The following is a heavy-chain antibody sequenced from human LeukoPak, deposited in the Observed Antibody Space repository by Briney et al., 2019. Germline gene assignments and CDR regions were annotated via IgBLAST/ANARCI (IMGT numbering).Heavy chain of an antibody. Sequence: GASVKVSCKASGGTFSSYAISWERQAPGQGLEWMGGIIPIFGTANYAQKFQGRVTITADESTSTAYMELSSLRSEDTAVYYCARIRDSSGYYPYYFDYWGQGTLVTVSS. CDR3: ARIRDSSGYYPYYFDY. CDR2: IIPIFGTA. V-gene: IGHV1-69*13. J-gene: IGHJ4*02. D-gene: IGHD3-22*01. CDR1: GGTFSSYA.